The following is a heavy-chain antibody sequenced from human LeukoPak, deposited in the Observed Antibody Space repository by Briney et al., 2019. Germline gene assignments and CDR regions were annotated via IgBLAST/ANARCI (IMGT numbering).Heavy chain of an antibody. V-gene: IGHV1-69*04. CDR1: GGTFNSYT. J-gene: IGHJ6*03. Sequence: ASVKVSCKASGGTFNSYTIRWVRQAPGQGLEWMGRIIPLLGIANYAQKFQGRGTITADKSTSTAYMELSSLRSEDTAVYYCAREVPTDYYYYYMDVWGKGTTVTVSS. CDR2: IIPLLGIA. CDR3: AREVPTDYYYYYMDV.